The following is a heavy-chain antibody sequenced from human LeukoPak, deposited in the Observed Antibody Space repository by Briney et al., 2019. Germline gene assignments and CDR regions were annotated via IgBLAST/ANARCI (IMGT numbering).Heavy chain of an antibody. Sequence: SETLSLTCTISGGSTNIDYWSWIRQPAGKGLEWLGRIHSSGSTDYNPSLNSRLTVSLDTSQNHFSLRLRSVTAADTAVYYCARGPGPLQQERLEAFDIWGLGTVVTVSS. CDR3: ARGPGPLQQERLEAFDI. V-gene: IGHV4-4*07. CDR1: GGSTNIDY. J-gene: IGHJ3*02. D-gene: IGHD1-1*01. CDR2: IHSSGST.